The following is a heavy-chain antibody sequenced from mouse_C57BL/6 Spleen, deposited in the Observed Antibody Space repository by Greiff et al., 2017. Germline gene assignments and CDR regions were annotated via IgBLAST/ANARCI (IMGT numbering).Heavy chain of an antibody. CDR1: GYAFSSSW. D-gene: IGHD3-3*01. CDR2: IYPGDGDT. CDR3: ARRGDGCFEV. J-gene: IGHJ1*03. Sequence: VKLMESGPELVKPGASVKISCKASGYAFSSSWMNWVKQRPGKGLEWIGRIYPGDGDTNYNGKFKGKATLTADKSSSTAYMQLSSLTSEDTTVYCCARRGDGCFEVWGIGTRVTVSS. V-gene: IGHV1-82*01.